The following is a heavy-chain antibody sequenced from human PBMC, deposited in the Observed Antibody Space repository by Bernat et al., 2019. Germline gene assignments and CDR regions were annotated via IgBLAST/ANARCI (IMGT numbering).Heavy chain of an antibody. CDR3: AKDKNSGSYWGAVY. V-gene: IGHV3-9*01. CDR2: ISWNSGSI. Sequence: EVQLVESGGGLVQPGRSLRLSCAASGFTFDDYAMHWVRQAPGKGLEWVSGISWNSGSIGYADSVKGRFTISRDNAKNSLYLQMNSLRAEDTALYYCAKDKNSGSYWGAVYWGQGTLVTVSS. CDR1: GFTFDDYA. D-gene: IGHD1-26*01. J-gene: IGHJ4*02.